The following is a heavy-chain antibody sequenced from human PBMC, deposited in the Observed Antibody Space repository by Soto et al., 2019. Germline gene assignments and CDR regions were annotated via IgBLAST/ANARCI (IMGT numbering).Heavy chain of an antibody. D-gene: IGHD4-17*01. J-gene: IGHJ4*02. CDR3: AKAWGGDYPFFDY. Sequence: VQLVESGGGLVQPGRSLRLSCAASGFTFDDYAMHWVRQAPGKGLEWVSGISWNSGSIGYADSVKGRFTISRDNAKNSLYLQMNSLRAEDTALYYCAKAWGGDYPFFDYWGQGTLVTVSS. CDR1: GFTFDDYA. V-gene: IGHV3-9*01. CDR2: ISWNSGSI.